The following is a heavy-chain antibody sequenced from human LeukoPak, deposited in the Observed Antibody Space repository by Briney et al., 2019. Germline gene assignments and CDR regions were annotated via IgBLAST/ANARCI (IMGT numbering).Heavy chain of an antibody. D-gene: IGHD2-15*01. V-gene: IGHV1-69*01. CDR3: ARGYCSGGSCYSFDY. J-gene: IGHJ4*02. Sequence: SVKVSCKASGRTFSSYAISWVRQAPGQGLEWMGGIIPIFGTANYAQKFQGRVKITADESTSTAYMELSSLRSEDTAVYYCARGYCSGGSCYSFDYWGQGTLVTVSS. CDR1: GRTFSSYA. CDR2: IIPIFGTA.